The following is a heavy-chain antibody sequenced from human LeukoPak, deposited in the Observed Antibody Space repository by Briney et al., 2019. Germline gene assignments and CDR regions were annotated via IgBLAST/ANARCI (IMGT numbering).Heavy chain of an antibody. CDR1: GGSISSYY. D-gene: IGHD1-26*01. CDR2: IYYSGST. V-gene: IGHV4-59*08. CDR3: ARVVGATYFDY. Sequence: PSETLSLTCTVSGGSISSYYWSWIRQPPGKGLGWIGYIYYSGSTTYNPSLKSRVTISLDTSKNQFSLKLSSVTAADTAVYYCARVVGATYFDYWGQGTLVTVSS. J-gene: IGHJ4*02.